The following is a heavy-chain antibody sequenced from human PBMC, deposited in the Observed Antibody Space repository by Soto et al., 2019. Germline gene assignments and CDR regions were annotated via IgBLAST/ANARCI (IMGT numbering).Heavy chain of an antibody. D-gene: IGHD5-12*01. V-gene: IGHV1-46*04. Sequence: QVQLVQSGAEVKKPGASVKVSCKASGYSFTSYYLHWVRQAPGQGLEWMGVLNPVGGGATYAQKLQGRVTMTRATSTPTVYMELSSLRSEDTAMYYCARGYSRQPREYWGQGTLVTVSS. CDR1: GYSFTSYY. CDR3: ARGYSRQPREY. J-gene: IGHJ4*02. CDR2: LNPVGGGA.